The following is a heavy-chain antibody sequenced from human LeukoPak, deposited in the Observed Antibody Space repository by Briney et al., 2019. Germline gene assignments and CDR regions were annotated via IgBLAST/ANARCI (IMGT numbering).Heavy chain of an antibody. Sequence: GGSLRLSCAASGFTFSSYAMSWVRQAPGKGLEWVSAISGSGGSTYYADSVKGRFTISRDNSKNTLYLQMNSLRAEDTAVYYCAKDLSGYDYVWGSYPYYFDYWGQGTLVTVSS. J-gene: IGHJ4*02. CDR2: ISGSGGST. V-gene: IGHV3-23*01. CDR1: GFTFSSYA. CDR3: AKDLSGYDYVWGSYPYYFDY. D-gene: IGHD3-16*02.